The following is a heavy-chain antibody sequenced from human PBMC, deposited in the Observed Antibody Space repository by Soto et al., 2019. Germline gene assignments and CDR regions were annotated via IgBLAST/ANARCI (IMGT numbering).Heavy chain of an antibody. CDR2: ISYDGSNK. CDR1: GFTFSSYA. CDR3: AKDLGTVTPYYFDY. D-gene: IGHD4-17*01. Sequence: GGSLRLSCAASGFTFSSYAMHWVRQAPGKGLEWVAVISYDGSNKYYADSVKGRFTISRDNAKKSLHLQMNSLRAEDTAVYYCAKDLGTVTPYYFDYWGQGTLVTVSS. V-gene: IGHV3-30-3*01. J-gene: IGHJ4*02.